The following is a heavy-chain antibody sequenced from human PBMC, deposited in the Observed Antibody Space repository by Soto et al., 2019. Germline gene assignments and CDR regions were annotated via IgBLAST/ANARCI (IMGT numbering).Heavy chain of an antibody. V-gene: IGHV3-30*04. D-gene: IGHD1-26*01. CDR3: VRPAGGSYPQHGN. CDR1: GFTYSGYA. J-gene: IGHJ4*02. CDR2: ISYDGRDK. Sequence: GGSLRLARASAGFTYSGYAMHGARQAPGTGLEWVAVISYDGRDKYYPDAVKGRFTISRDNSKNTLYLQMNSLRAEDTAVYYCVRPAGGSYPQHGNWGQGPLVTVSS.